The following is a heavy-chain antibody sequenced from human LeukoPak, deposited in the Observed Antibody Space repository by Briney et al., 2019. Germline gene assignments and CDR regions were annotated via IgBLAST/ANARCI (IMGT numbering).Heavy chain of an antibody. D-gene: IGHD6-19*01. CDR1: GGSISSHY. CDR2: IYYSGST. V-gene: IGHV4-59*11. Sequence: PSETLSLTCTVSGGSISSHYWGWIRQPPGKGLEWIGYIYYSGSTNYNPSLKSRVTISVDTSKNQFSLKLSSVTAADTAVYYCARRSIAVAGYFPWGQGTLVTVSS. J-gene: IGHJ5*02. CDR3: ARRSIAVAGYFP.